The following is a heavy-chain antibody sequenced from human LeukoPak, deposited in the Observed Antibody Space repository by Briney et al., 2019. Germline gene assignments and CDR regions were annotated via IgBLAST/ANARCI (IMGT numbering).Heavy chain of an antibody. CDR3: ARGKDHDFWNPFDH. V-gene: IGHV3-23*01. Sequence: GGSLRLSCAASGFTLSKYAMTWVRQAPGKGREWVSGIDGSGGRPPSADSVKGRFTISRDISKNTLYLQMDSLRAEDTAAYYCARGKDHDFWNPFDHWGQGTLVTVSS. CDR1: GFTLSKYA. D-gene: IGHD3-3*01. J-gene: IGHJ4*02. CDR2: IDGSGGRP.